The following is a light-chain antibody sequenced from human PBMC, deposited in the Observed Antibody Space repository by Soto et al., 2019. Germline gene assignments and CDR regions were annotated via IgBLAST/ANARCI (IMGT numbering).Light chain of an antibody. CDR3: QQSYSTLWT. J-gene: IGKJ1*01. CDR1: QSISSY. Sequence: DIQMTQSPSSLSASVGDRVTITGRASQSISSYLNWYQQKPGKAPKLLIYAASSLQSGVPSRFSGSGSGTDFTLTISSLQPEDFATYYCQQSYSTLWTCGQGTKVDI. CDR2: AAS. V-gene: IGKV1-39*01.